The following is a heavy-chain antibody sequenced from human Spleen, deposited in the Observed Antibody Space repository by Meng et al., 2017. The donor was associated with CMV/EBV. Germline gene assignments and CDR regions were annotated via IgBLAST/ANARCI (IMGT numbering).Heavy chain of an antibody. D-gene: IGHD7-27*01. CDR3: ARGDTIWGYYYGMDV. CDR2: ISSSANYI. V-gene: IGHV3-21*01. J-gene: IGHJ6*02. CDR1: GFTFSAYT. Sequence: GGSLRLSCAASGFTFSAYTMHWVRQAPGKGLEWVSSISSSANYIYYADSMKGRFTVSRDNAKNSLFLQMNSLRAEDTAVYYCARGDTIWGYYYGMDVWGQGTTVTVSS.